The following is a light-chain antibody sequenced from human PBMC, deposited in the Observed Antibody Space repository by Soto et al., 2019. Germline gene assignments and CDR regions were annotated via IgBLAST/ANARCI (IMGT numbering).Light chain of an antibody. CDR3: QQYGRG. CDR2: ASF. J-gene: IGKJ2*03. V-gene: IGKV3-20*01. CDR1: QSVHSKY. Sequence: EIVLTQSPGTLSLSPGERAALSCRASQSVHSKYLAWYQQKPGQAPRLLIYASFTRATGIPDRFSGSGSGTDFTLTISRLEPEDFAVYYCQQYGRGFGQGTKLEIK.